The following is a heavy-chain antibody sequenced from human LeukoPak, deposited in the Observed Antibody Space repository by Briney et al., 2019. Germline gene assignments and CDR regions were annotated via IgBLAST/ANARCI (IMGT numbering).Heavy chain of an antibody. J-gene: IGHJ3*02. CDR2: IRYDGSNK. Sequence: GGSLRLSCAASGFTFSSYGMHWVRQAPGKGLGWVAFIRYDGSNKYYADSVKGRFTISRDNSKNTLYLQMNSLRAEDTAVYYCAKGERVLLWFGELLYHYDAFDIWGQGTMVTVSS. V-gene: IGHV3-30*02. CDR3: AKGERVLLWFGELLYHYDAFDI. D-gene: IGHD3-10*01. CDR1: GFTFSSYG.